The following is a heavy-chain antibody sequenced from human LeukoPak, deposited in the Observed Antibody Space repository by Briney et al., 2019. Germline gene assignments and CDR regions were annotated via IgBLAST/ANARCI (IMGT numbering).Heavy chain of an antibody. D-gene: IGHD4-17*01. CDR1: GYTFTSYY. CDR3: ARGARGDYGFDY. V-gene: IGHV1-46*01. Sequence: ASVKVSCKASGYTFTSYYMHWVRQAPGQGLEWMGIINPSGGSTSYAQKFQGRVTMTRDTSISTAYMELSRLRSDDTAVYYRARGARGDYGFDYWGQGTLVTVSS. J-gene: IGHJ4*02. CDR2: INPSGGST.